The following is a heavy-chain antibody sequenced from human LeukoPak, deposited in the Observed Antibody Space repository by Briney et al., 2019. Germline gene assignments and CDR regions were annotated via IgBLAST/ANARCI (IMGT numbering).Heavy chain of an antibody. CDR3: TSWGFGEPLDY. D-gene: IGHD3-10*01. J-gene: IGHJ4*02. CDR1: GFTFSSYS. CDR2: ISSSSSYI. V-gene: IGHV3-21*01. Sequence: GGSLTLSCAASGFTFSSYSMNWVRQAPGKGLEWVSSISSSSSYIYYADSVKGRFTISRDNAKNSLYLQMNSLRAEDTAVYYCTSWGFGEPLDYWGQGTLVTVSS.